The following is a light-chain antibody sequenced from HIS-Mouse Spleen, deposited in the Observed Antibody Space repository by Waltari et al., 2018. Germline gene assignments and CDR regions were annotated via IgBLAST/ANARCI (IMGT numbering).Light chain of an antibody. V-gene: IGKV1-5*03. J-gene: IGKJ1*01. Sequence: DIQMTQSPSTLSASVGDRVTITCRASQSISSWLAWYQQKPGKAPKLLIYKASSLESEVPSRFSGSGSGTEFTLTISSLQPDEFATYYCQQYNSYSRTFGQGTKLEIK. CDR2: KAS. CDR3: QQYNSYSRT. CDR1: QSISSW.